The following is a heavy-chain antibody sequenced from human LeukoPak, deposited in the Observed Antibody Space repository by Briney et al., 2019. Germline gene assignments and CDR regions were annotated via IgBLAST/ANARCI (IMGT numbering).Heavy chain of an antibody. V-gene: IGHV1-24*01. J-gene: IGHJ4*02. CDR2: FDPEDGET. CDR3: ATDKLRYFDWLPDY. Sequence: GASVKVSCKVSGYTLTELSMHWVRQAPGKGLEWMGGFDPEDGETTYAQKFQGRVTMTEDTSTDTAYMELSSLRSEDTAVYYCATDKLRYFDWLPDYWGQGTLVTVFS. CDR1: GYTLTELS. D-gene: IGHD3-9*01.